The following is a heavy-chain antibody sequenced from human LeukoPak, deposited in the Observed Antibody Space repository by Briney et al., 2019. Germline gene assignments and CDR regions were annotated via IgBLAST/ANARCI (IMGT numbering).Heavy chain of an antibody. CDR3: ARDGYSSSWYGVAFDI. CDR1: GFTFSSYC. D-gene: IGHD6-13*01. Sequence: GGSLRLSCAASGFTFSSYCMHWVRQAPGKGLVWVSRINSDGSSTSYADSVKGRFTISRDNAKNTLYLQMNSLRAEDTAVYYCARDGYSSSWYGVAFDIWGQGTMVTVSS. J-gene: IGHJ3*02. CDR2: INSDGSST. V-gene: IGHV3-74*01.